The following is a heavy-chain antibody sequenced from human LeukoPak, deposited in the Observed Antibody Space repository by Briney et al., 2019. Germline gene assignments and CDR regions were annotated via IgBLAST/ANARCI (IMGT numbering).Heavy chain of an antibody. CDR1: GFTFSSYS. CDR3: AKVLIAEGGTGY. Sequence: PGGSLRLSCAASGFTFSSYSMNWVRQAPGKGLEWVSSISSSSGYIYYADSVRGRFTISRDNAKNSLYLQMNSLRAEDTAVYYCAKVLIAEGGTGYWGQGTLVTVSS. V-gene: IGHV3-21*04. CDR2: ISSSSGYI. J-gene: IGHJ4*02. D-gene: IGHD6-13*01.